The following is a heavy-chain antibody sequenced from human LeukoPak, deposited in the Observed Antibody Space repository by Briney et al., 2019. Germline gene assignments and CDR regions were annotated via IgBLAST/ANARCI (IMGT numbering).Heavy chain of an antibody. Sequence: PSETLSLTCTVSGGSISSSSYYWGWIRQPPGKGLEWIGSIYYSGSTYYNPSLKSRVTISVDTSKNQFSLKLSSVTAADTAVYYCARDNKYYYDSSGYSGDYWGQGTLVTVSS. D-gene: IGHD3-22*01. CDR2: IYYSGST. CDR3: ARDNKYYYDSSGYSGDY. J-gene: IGHJ4*02. CDR1: GGSISSSSYY. V-gene: IGHV4-39*07.